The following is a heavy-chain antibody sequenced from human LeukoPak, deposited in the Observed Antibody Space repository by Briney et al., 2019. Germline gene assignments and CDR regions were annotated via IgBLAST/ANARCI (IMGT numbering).Heavy chain of an antibody. CDR1: GFTFSSYG. CDR2: ISGGGTNT. D-gene: IGHD6-19*01. Sequence: GGSLRLSCAASGFTFSSYGMSWVRQAPGKGLEWVSGISGGGTNTYYADSVKGRFTISRDKFNNTLYLQVSSLRAEDTALYYCAKSSGGSGWYTREYFQHWGQGTQVTVSS. V-gene: IGHV3-23*01. CDR3: AKSSGGSGWYTREYFQH. J-gene: IGHJ1*01.